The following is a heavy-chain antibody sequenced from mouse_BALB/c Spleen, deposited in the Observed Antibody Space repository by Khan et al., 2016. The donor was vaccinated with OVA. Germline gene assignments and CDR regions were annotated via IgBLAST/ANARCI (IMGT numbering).Heavy chain of an antibody. J-gene: IGHJ4*01. CDR2: IWGGGTT. CDR3: AKGVCSDYFALDY. CDR1: GFSLTDYG. V-gene: IGHV2-6-5*01. Sequence: QVQLKQSGPGLVAPSQNLSITCTVSGFSLTDYGVSWIRQPPGKGLEWLGVIWGGGTTYYNSALKSRLSISKDNSKSQVFLKMNSLQTDDTAMYYCAKGVCSDYFALDYWGQGTSVTVSS. D-gene: IGHD2-10*02.